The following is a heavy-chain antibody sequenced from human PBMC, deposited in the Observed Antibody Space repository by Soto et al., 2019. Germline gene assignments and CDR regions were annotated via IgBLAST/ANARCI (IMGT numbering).Heavy chain of an antibody. V-gene: IGHV3-7*03. D-gene: IGHD6-13*01. CDR2: IKQDGSEK. CDR3: ARDPYLAAGENWFDP. Sequence: ESGGGLVPPGGSLRLSCAASGFTFSSYWMSWVRQAPGKGLEWVANIKQDGSEKYYVDSVKGPFTISRDNAKNSRYLQMNSLRAEDTAVYYCARDPYLAAGENWFDPWGHGTLFTVAS. CDR1: GFTFSSYW. J-gene: IGHJ5*02.